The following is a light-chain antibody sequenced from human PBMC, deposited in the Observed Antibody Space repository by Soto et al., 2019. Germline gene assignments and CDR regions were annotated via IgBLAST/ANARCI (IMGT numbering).Light chain of an antibody. CDR1: QCIITY. Sequence: DIQMTQSPSYLSASVGDRVTITCRASQCIITYVAWYQQKPWKVPKLLIYVASTLQSGVPSRFSGSGSGTDFTLPISSLQPEDVATYYCQRYNSAPLTFGGGTKVEIK. CDR3: QRYNSAPLT. V-gene: IGKV1-27*01. CDR2: VAS. J-gene: IGKJ4*02.